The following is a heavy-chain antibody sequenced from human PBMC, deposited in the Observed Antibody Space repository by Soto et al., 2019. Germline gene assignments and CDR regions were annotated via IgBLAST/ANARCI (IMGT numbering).Heavy chain of an antibody. Sequence: SVKVSCKASGGTFSSYAISWVRQAPGQGLEWMGGIIPIFGTANYAQKFQGRVTITADESTSTAYMELSSLRSEDTAVYYCARVPVFFDSSGYPHYYHYYGMDVWGQGTTVTVSS. J-gene: IGHJ6*02. V-gene: IGHV1-69*13. CDR3: ARVPVFFDSSGYPHYYHYYGMDV. D-gene: IGHD3-22*01. CDR1: GGTFSSYA. CDR2: IIPIFGTA.